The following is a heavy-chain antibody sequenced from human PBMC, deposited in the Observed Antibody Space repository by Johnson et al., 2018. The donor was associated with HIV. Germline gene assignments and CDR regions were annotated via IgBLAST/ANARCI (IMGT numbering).Heavy chain of an antibody. V-gene: IGHV3-23*04. CDR1: GFTFSSYA. J-gene: IGHJ3*02. D-gene: IGHD3-22*01. CDR2: ISGSGGST. CDR3: AKVGDDSRKDRPETHDAFDI. Sequence: VQLVESGGGLVQPGGSLRLSCAASGFTFSSYAMSWVRQAPGKGLEWVSAISGSGGSTYYADSVKGRFTISRDNSKNTLYLQMNSLRAEDTAVYYCAKVGDDSRKDRPETHDAFDIWGQGTMVTVSS.